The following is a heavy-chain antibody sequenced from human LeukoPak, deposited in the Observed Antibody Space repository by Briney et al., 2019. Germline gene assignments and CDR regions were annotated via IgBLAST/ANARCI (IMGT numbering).Heavy chain of an antibody. CDR2: MYHTGHT. CDR3: ARHPFATPFDY. V-gene: IGHV4-59*08. CDR1: GGSISNYY. D-gene: IGHD2-15*01. Sequence: SETLSLTCNVSGGSISNYYWSWIRQPPGKGLEWIGYMYHTGHTMYNSSLMSRVTMSLDTSKNHFSLRLSSVTAADTAVYYCARHPFATPFDYWGPGTLVTVSS. J-gene: IGHJ4*02.